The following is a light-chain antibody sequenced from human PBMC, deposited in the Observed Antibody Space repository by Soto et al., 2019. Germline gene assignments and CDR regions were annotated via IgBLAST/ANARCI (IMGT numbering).Light chain of an antibody. CDR2: EVS. Sequence: QSVLTQPASVSGSPGQSITISCTGTSSDVGGYNYVSWYQLHPGKAPKLMIFEVSNRPSGVSLRFSGSKSGNTASLTISGCQAEEEADYYCSSYRSSSTPFYDFGRGTKVTVL. CDR1: SSDVGGYNY. J-gene: IGLJ1*01. V-gene: IGLV2-14*01. CDR3: SSYRSSSTPFYD.